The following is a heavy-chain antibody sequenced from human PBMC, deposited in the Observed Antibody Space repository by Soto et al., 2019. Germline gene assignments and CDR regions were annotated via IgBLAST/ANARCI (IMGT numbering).Heavy chain of an antibody. CDR1: GVSISSGGYY. D-gene: IGHD3-22*01. CDR2: IYHTGNA. J-gene: IGHJ5*02. CDR3: ARDFFDSSHYTTNWFDP. Sequence: PSETLSLTCNVSGVSISSGGYYWSWIRQPPGEGLEWIGSIYHTGNAYYNPSLKSRVTVSVDTSKNQFSLKLTSVTAADAALYYCARDFFDSSHYTTNWFDPWGQGTLVTVSS. V-gene: IGHV4-39*01.